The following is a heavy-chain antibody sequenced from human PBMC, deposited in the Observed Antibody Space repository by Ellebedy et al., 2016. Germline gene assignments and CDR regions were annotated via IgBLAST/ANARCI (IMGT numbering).Heavy chain of an antibody. CDR1: GDSISRYF. D-gene: IGHD2-15*01. J-gene: IGHJ4*01. CDR3: ASSCSGGSCYSHHFQY. V-gene: IGHV4-59*08. CDR2: VHYSGTT. Sequence: SETLSLXXTVSGDSISRYFWSWIRQPPGKGLEWIGYVHYSGTTNYHPSLKSRVTMSVDTSKNQFSLKLSSVTATDTAKYFCASSCSGGSCYSHHFQYWGQGTLVAVSS.